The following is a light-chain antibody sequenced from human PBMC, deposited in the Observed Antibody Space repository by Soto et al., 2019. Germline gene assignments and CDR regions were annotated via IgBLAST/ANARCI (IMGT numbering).Light chain of an antibody. Sequence: EIVMTQSPATLSVSPGERVTLPCRASQSINNKVAWYQQKPGQAPRLLIYGASTRATGISARFSGSGSGTEFTLTISSLQSEDFAVYYCQQYNNWPPITFGQGTRLEIK. CDR3: QQYNNWPPIT. CDR2: GAS. CDR1: QSINNK. J-gene: IGKJ5*01. V-gene: IGKV3-15*01.